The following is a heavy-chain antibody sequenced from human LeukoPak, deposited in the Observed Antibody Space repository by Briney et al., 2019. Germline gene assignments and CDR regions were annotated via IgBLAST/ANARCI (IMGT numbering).Heavy chain of an antibody. Sequence: GESLKISCKGSGYSFTSYWIGWVRQMPGKGLEWMGIIYPGGSDTRYSPSFQGQVTISADKSISTAYPQWSSLKASDTAMYYCATSLYCSSTSCYAYYFDYWGQGTLVTVSS. D-gene: IGHD2-2*01. CDR2: IYPGGSDT. V-gene: IGHV5-51*01. CDR3: ATSLYCSSTSCYAYYFDY. J-gene: IGHJ4*02. CDR1: GYSFTSYW.